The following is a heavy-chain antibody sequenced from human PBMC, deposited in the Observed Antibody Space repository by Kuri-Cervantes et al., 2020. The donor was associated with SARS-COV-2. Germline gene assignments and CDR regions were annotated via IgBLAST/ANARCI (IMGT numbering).Heavy chain of an antibody. Sequence: SLKISCAASGFTFDDYAMHWVRQAPGKGLEWVSGISWNSGSIGYADSVKGRFTISRDNAKNSLYLQMNSLRAEDTAVYYCAKVGRGLGIAAAGTSWGQGTLVTVSS. CDR3: AKVGRGLGIAAAGTS. V-gene: IGHV3-9*01. J-gene: IGHJ5*02. D-gene: IGHD6-13*01. CDR1: GFTFDDYA. CDR2: ISWNSGSI.